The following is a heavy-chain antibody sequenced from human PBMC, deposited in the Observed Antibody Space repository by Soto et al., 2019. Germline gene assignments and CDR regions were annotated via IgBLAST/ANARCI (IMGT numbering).Heavy chain of an antibody. Sequence: PGESLKISCKGSGYSFTNYWIGWVRQMPGKGLEWMGIIYPGDSDTRYSPSFQGQVTTSADKSITTAYLQWSSLKASDTAMYFCARAPEVYCSSTSCYSTLDVWGQGTTVTVSS. CDR1: GYSFTNYW. D-gene: IGHD2-2*02. J-gene: IGHJ6*02. V-gene: IGHV5-51*01. CDR3: ARAPEVYCSSTSCYSTLDV. CDR2: IYPGDSDT.